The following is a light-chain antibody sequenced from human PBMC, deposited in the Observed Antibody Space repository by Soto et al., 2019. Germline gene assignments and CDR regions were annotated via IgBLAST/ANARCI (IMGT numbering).Light chain of an antibody. CDR2: GAS. CDR1: QSVSSN. V-gene: IGKV3-15*01. J-gene: IGKJ4*01. CDR3: QQYNNWPLT. Sequence: EMAMTQSPATLSVSPGERATLSCRASQSVSSNLAWYQHKPGQAPRPLIYGASTRAPGIPATFSGSGSGTEFTLTISSLQSEDFAVYYCQQYNNWPLTFGGGTKVEIK.